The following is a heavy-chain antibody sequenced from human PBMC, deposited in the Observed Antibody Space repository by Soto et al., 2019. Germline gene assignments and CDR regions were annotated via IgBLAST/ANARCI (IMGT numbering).Heavy chain of an antibody. J-gene: IGHJ6*02. V-gene: IGHV1-69*13. CDR2: IIPIFGTA. CDR1: GVTFSSYA. Sequence: GASVKVSCKASGVTFSSYAISWVRQAPGQGLEWMGGIIPIFGTANYAQKFQGRVTITADESTSTAYMELSSLRSEDTAVYYCARGGRCMVRGVSCHGMDVWGQGTTVTVSS. D-gene: IGHD3-10*01. CDR3: ARGGRCMVRGVSCHGMDV.